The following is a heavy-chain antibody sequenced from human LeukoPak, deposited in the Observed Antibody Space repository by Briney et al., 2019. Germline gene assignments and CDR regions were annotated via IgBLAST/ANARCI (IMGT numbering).Heavy chain of an antibody. CDR1: GFTFGDYV. V-gene: IGHV3-49*04. J-gene: IGHJ3*02. CDR3: TRFPGDAFGI. Sequence: PGGSLRLSCAASGFTFGDYVMNWVRQAPGKGLEWVGFIRSKAYGGTTEFAASVKGRFTISRDDSKSIAYLHMNSLKTEDTAVYYCTRFPGDAFGIWGQGTMVTVSS. CDR2: IRSKAYGGTT.